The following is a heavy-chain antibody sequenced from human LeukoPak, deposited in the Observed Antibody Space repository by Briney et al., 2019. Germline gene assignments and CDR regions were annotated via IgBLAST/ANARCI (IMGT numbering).Heavy chain of an antibody. V-gene: IGHV5-51*01. CDR3: ARHGGTGTTHYYYYYMDV. D-gene: IGHD1-7*01. CDR1: GYSCTSYW. CDR2: IYPGDSDT. J-gene: IGHJ6*03. Sequence: GESLKISCKGSGYSCTSYWIGWVRQMPGKGLEWMGIIYPGDSDTRYSPSFQGQVTISADKSISTAYLQWSSLKASDTAMYYCARHGGTGTTHYYYYYMDVWGKGTTVTVSS.